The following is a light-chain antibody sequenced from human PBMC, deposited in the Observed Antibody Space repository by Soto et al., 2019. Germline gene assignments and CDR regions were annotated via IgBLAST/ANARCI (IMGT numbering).Light chain of an antibody. Sequence: EIVLTQSPATLSLSPGEGATVSCRASQSVSGHLAWYQQKRGQAPRLLIYDASSRASGIPARFSGRGSGTDFTLTISYLEPEDFAIYYCQQGGNWPLTFGQGTRLEIK. J-gene: IGKJ5*01. CDR1: QSVSGH. V-gene: IGKV3-11*01. CDR2: DAS. CDR3: QQGGNWPLT.